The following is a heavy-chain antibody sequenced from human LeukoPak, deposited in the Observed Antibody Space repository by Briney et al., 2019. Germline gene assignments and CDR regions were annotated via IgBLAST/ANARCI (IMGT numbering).Heavy chain of an antibody. D-gene: IGHD1-26*01. Sequence: PGGSLRLSGAAFGITFSSNAMSWVRQAPGKGLEWVSAISGSGGSPYYAVSVKGRFTISRDNYKNTLYLQMNSLRAEHPPVYYCAKPSTGVVGDLFDYWGQGTLVTVSS. CDR2: ISGSGGSP. CDR3: AKPSTGVVGDLFDY. V-gene: IGHV3-23*01. J-gene: IGHJ4*02. CDR1: GITFSSNA.